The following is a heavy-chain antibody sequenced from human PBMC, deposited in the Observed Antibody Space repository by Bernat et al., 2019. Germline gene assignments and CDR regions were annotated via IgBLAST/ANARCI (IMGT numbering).Heavy chain of an antibody. CDR3: AGTIAVAADYYYGMDV. CDR2: IYYSGST. V-gene: IGHV4-59*01. J-gene: IGHJ6*02. CDR1: GGSISSDY. Sequence: QVQLQESGPGLLKPSETLSLTCTASGGSISSDYWSWIRQPPGKGLEWIGYIYYSGSTNYNPSLKSRVTISVDTSKNQFSLKLSSVTAADTAVYYCAGTIAVAADYYYGMDVWGQGTTVTVSS. D-gene: IGHD6-19*01.